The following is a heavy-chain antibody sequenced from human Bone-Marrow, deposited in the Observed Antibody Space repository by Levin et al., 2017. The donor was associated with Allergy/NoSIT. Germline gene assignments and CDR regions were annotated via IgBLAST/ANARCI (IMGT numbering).Heavy chain of an antibody. D-gene: IGHD2/OR15-2a*01. J-gene: IGHJ4*02. CDR3: AKSFYEHDSWGLFHY. Sequence: TGGSLRLSCVASGFTLSSYAMSWVRQAPGKGLEWVSGISTRGDSPYYADSVKGRFTISTDSSKSTLYLQMNSLRLEDTALYYCAKSFYEHDSWGLFHYWGQGTLVTVSS. CDR1: GFTLSSYA. CDR2: ISTRGDSP. V-gene: IGHV3-23*01.